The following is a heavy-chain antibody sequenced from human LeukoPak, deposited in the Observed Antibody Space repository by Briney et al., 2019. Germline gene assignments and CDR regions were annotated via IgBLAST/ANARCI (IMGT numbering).Heavy chain of an antibody. J-gene: IGHJ4*02. CDR2: ISWRGDRT. Sequence: GGSLRLSCAASGFTFSSYSMTWVRQAPGKGLEWVSVISWRGDRTYYADSVEGRFTISRDNSKNTLYLQMNSLRAEDTAVYYCANRPGNHDILTQYYFDFWGQGTLVTVSS. CDR1: GFTFSSYS. CDR3: ANRPGNHDILTQYYFDF. V-gene: IGHV3-23*01. D-gene: IGHD3-9*01.